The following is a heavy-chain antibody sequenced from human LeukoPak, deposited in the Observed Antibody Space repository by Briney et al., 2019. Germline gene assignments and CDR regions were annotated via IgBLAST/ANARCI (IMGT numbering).Heavy chain of an antibody. CDR3: ARDPRCTSSSCYDYYYYYMDV. CDR1: GFTFSSYS. J-gene: IGHJ6*03. Sequence: GGSLRPSCAASGFTFSSYSMNWVRQAPGKGLEWVSSISSRNSYIYYADSAKGRFTISRDNAKNSLYLQMNNLRAEDTAVYYCARDPRCTSSSCYDYYYYYMDVWGKGTTVTVSS. V-gene: IGHV3-21*01. D-gene: IGHD2-2*01. CDR2: ISSRNSYI.